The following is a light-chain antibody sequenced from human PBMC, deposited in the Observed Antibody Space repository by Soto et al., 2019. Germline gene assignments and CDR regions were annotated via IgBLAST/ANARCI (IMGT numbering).Light chain of an antibody. Sequence: DIQMTQSPSSRSASVGHRVTITCRASQGIATYLALFQQKPGKAPKSLIYAASTLQSGVPSRFSGSGSGTEFTLTISSLQPDDFATYYCQHYNSYSEAFGHGTKVDIK. CDR3: QHYNSYSEA. V-gene: IGKV1-16*01. CDR2: AAS. CDR1: QGIATY. J-gene: IGKJ1*01.